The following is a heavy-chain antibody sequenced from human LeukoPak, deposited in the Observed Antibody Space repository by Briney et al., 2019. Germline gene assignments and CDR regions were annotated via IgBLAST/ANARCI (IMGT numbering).Heavy chain of an antibody. CDR2: IIPIFGTA. J-gene: IGHJ6*03. V-gene: IGHV1-69*13. Sequence: SVKVSCKTSGGTFSTYAISWVRQAPGQGLEWMGGIIPIFGTANYAQKFQGRVTITADESTSTAYMELSSLRSEDTAVYYCARGYSSGWYATDYYYYYMDVWGKGTTVTISS. D-gene: IGHD6-19*01. CDR3: ARGYSSGWYATDYYYYYMDV. CDR1: GGTFSTYA.